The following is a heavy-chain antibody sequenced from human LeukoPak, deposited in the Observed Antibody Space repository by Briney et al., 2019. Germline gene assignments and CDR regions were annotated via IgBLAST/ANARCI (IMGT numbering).Heavy chain of an antibody. CDR2: IYYSGST. J-gene: IGHJ5*02. V-gene: IGHV4-31*03. Sequence: SETLSLTCTVSGGSISSGGYYWSWIRQHPGKGLEWIGYIYYSGSTYYNPSLKSRVTISVDTSKNQFSLKLSSVTAADTAVYYCARARAYYYDSSGYNNWFDPWGQGTLVTVSS. CDR1: GGSISSGGYY. CDR3: ARARAYYYDSSGYNNWFDP. D-gene: IGHD3-22*01.